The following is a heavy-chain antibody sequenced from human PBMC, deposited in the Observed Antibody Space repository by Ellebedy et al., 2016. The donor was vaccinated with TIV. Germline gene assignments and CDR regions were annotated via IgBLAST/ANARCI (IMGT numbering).Heavy chain of an antibody. V-gene: IGHV1-2*04. D-gene: IGHD3-16*01. CDR3: ASGGGAYPEREFDY. Sequence: AASVKVSCKTSGYTFTGYYIHWVRQAPGQGLEWMGWINPDSGDTNYAQNFQGWVTMTRDTSISTAYMELRRLRPDDTAVYYCASGGGAYPEREFDYWGQGTLVTVSS. J-gene: IGHJ4*02. CDR1: GYTFTGYY. CDR2: INPDSGDT.